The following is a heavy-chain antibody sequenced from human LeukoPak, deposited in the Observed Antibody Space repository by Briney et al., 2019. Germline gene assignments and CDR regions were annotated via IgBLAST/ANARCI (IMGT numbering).Heavy chain of an antibody. V-gene: IGHV1-2*02. J-gene: IGHJ5*02. CDR2: INPNSGGT. CDR3: ARGVSITMIVVVMSWFDP. CDR1: GYTFTGYY. D-gene: IGHD3-22*01. Sequence: ASVKVSCKASGYTFTGYYMHWVRQAPGQGLEWMGWINPNSGGTNYAQKFQGRVTMTRDTSISTAYMELSRLRSDDTAVYYCARGVSITMIVVVMSWFDPWGQGTLVTVSS.